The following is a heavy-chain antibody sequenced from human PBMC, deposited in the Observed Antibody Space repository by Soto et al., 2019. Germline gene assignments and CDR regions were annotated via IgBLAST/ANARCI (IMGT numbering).Heavy chain of an antibody. D-gene: IGHD4-17*01. CDR1: GFTFTNAS. CDR3: TTARGTYGAEYFQH. V-gene: IGHV3-15*01. CDR2: IKSKTDGGTT. Sequence: GGSLRLCCAASGFTFTNASRSWVRQAPGKGLEWVGRIKSKTDGGTTDYAAPVKGRFTISRDDSKNTLYLQMNSLKTEDTAVYYCTTARGTYGAEYFQHWGQGTLVTVSS. J-gene: IGHJ1*01.